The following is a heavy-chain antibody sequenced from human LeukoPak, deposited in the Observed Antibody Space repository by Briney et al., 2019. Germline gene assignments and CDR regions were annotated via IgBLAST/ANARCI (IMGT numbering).Heavy chain of an antibody. CDR1: GGSISSYY. Sequence: SETLSLTCTVSGGSISSYYWSWIRQPPGKGLEWIGYIYYSGSTNYNPSLKSRVTISVDTSKNLFSLKLSSVTAADTAVYYCARSGYSYGYDWFDPWGQGTLVTVSS. D-gene: IGHD5-18*01. J-gene: IGHJ5*02. V-gene: IGHV4-59*01. CDR2: IYYSGST. CDR3: ARSGYSYGYDWFDP.